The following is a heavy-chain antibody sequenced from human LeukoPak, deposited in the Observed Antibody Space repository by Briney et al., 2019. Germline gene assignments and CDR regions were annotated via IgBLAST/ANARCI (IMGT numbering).Heavy chain of an antibody. Sequence: PGGSLRLSCAASGFTFSSYSTNWVRQAPGKGLEWVSSISSSSSYIYYADSVKGRFTISRDNAKNSLYLQMNSLRAEDTAVYYCARSYYDFWSGYYTALYFDYWGQGTLVTVSS. D-gene: IGHD3-3*01. CDR2: ISSSSSYI. V-gene: IGHV3-21*01. CDR1: GFTFSSYS. J-gene: IGHJ4*02. CDR3: ARSYYDFWSGYYTALYFDY.